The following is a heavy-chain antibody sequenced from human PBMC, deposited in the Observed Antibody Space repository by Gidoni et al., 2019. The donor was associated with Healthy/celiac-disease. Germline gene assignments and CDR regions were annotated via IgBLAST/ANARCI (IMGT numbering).Heavy chain of an antibody. CDR1: GYSFTSYW. J-gene: IGHJ4*02. D-gene: IGHD3-22*01. Sequence: EVQLVQSGAEEKTPGESLKISCKGSGYSFTSYWIGWVRQMPGKGLEWMGIIYRWDSDTRYRPSFQGQVNISADKSISNAYLQWSSLKGSDTAMYYWARWPRYYYDSSGYTFDYWGQGTLVTVSS. CDR3: ARWPRYYYDSSGYTFDY. CDR2: IYRWDSDT. V-gene: IGHV5-51*03.